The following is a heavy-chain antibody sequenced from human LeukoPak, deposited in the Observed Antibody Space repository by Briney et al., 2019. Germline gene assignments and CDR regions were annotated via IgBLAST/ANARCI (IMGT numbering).Heavy chain of an antibody. CDR1: GYSFTGYW. CDR3: ARRYSSSDYDY. Sequence: GESLKISCKGSGYSFTGYWIAWVRQMPGKGLEWMGIIYPGDSDIRYSPSFQGQVTISADKSISTAYLQWSSLKASDTAMYYCARRYSSSDYDYWGQGTLVTVSS. CDR2: IYPGDSDI. D-gene: IGHD6-6*01. J-gene: IGHJ4*02. V-gene: IGHV5-51*01.